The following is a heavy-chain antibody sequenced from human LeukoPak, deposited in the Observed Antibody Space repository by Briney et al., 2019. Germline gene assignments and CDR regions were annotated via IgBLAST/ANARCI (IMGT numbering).Heavy chain of an antibody. J-gene: IGHJ5*02. CDR3: AREVDFLGFDWFDP. CDR2: IYTSGST. D-gene: IGHD3-3*01. Sequence: SQTLSLTCTVSGGSISSGSYYWSWIRQPAGKGLEWIGRIYTSGSTNYNPSLKSRVTISVDTSKNQFSLKLSSVTAADTAVYYCAREVDFLGFDWFDPWGQGTLVTVSS. CDR1: GGSISSGSYY. V-gene: IGHV4-61*02.